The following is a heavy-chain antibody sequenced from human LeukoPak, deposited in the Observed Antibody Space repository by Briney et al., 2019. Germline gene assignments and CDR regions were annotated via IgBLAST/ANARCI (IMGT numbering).Heavy chain of an antibody. D-gene: IGHD6-19*01. CDR1: GYTFTSYY. J-gene: IGHJ4*02. CDR3: ARDRSLVTAVSGSMNY. Sequence: ASVKVSCKASGYTFTSYYMHWVRRAPGQGLEWMGIINPSGGSTSYAQKFQGRVTMTRDTSTSTVYMELSSLRSEDTAVYYYARDRSLVTAVSGSMNYWGQGTLVTVSS. V-gene: IGHV1-46*01. CDR2: INPSGGST.